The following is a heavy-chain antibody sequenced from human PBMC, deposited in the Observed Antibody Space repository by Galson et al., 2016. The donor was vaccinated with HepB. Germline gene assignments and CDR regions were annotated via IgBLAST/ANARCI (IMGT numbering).Heavy chain of an antibody. CDR1: GFNFRSYA. D-gene: IGHD3-3*01. CDR2: ISYDGSSK. V-gene: IGHV3-30-3*01. J-gene: IGHJ3*01. CDR3: ARPRHYDFWSGYSD. Sequence: SLRLSCAASGFNFRSYAMHWVRQAPGKGLEWVAVISYDGSSKYYADSVKGRFTISRDNSKSTLYVQMNSLRAEDTAVYYCARPRHYDFWSGYSDWGQGTKVSVSS.